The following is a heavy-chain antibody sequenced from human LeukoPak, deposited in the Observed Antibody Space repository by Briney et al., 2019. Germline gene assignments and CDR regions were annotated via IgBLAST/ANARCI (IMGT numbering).Heavy chain of an antibody. CDR3: ARELSDYRVTGGYHHYFDL. J-gene: IGHJ4*02. Sequence: PGGSLRLSCAASGFTVSTSYMTWVRQGPGEGLEWGSVIYRGGTTVYADSVKGRFTISIDISENTLSLQMNNLRADDTAVYYCARELSDYRVTGGYHHYFDLWGQGTLVSVSS. V-gene: IGHV3-53*01. D-gene: IGHD2-8*02. CDR2: IYRGGTT. CDR1: GFTVSTSY.